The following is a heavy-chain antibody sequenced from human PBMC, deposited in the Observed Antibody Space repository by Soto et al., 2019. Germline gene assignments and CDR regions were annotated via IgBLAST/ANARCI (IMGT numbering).Heavy chain of an antibody. CDR1: GGSISSGDYY. Sequence: SETLSLTCTVSGGSISSGDYYWSWIRQPPGKGLEWIGYIYYSGSTYYNPSLKSRVTISVDTSKNQFSLKLSSVTAADTAVYYCARSYRFLEWLDYWGQGTLVTVSS. V-gene: IGHV4-30-4*01. CDR2: IYYSGST. J-gene: IGHJ4*02. CDR3: ARSYRFLEWLDY. D-gene: IGHD3-3*01.